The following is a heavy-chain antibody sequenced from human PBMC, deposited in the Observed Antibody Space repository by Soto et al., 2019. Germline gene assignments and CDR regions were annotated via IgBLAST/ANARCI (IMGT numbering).Heavy chain of an antibody. CDR3: AREYDSSGFHRPYFDC. Sequence: XETLSLTCTSSVGPISSYYWSCIRQPPGKGLEWIGYIYYSGSTNYNPSLKSRVTISVDTSKNQFSLKLSSVTAADTAVYYCAREYDSSGFHRPYFDCWGQGTLVTVSS. CDR1: VGPISSYY. CDR2: IYYSGST. V-gene: IGHV4-59*01. D-gene: IGHD3-22*01. J-gene: IGHJ4*02.